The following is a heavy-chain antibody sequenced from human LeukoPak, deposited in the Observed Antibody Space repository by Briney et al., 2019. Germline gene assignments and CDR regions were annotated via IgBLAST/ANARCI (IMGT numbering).Heavy chain of an antibody. CDR1: GYTFTSYG. CDR3: ARAPGIAAAIDY. CDR2: IIPILGIA. Sequence: SVKVSCKASGYTFTSYGISWVRQAPGQGLEWMGRIIPILGIANYAQKFQGRVTITADKSTSTAYMELSSLRSEDTAVYYCARAPGIAAAIDYWGQGTLVTVSS. D-gene: IGHD6-13*01. V-gene: IGHV1-69*04. J-gene: IGHJ4*02.